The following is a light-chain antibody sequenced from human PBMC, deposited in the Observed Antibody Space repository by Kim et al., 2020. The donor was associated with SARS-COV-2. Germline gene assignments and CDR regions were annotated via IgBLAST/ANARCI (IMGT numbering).Light chain of an antibody. CDR2: DVT. CDR3: SSYSSSSASYV. J-gene: IGLJ1*01. V-gene: IGLV2-14*01. CDR1: SGDIGSFKY. Sequence: QSALTQPASVSGSPGQSITISCTGTSGDIGSFKYVSWYQQHPGKAPKLMIYDVTKRPSGVANRFSGSKSGNTASLTISGLQARDEADYYCSSYSSSSASYVFGTGTKVTVL.